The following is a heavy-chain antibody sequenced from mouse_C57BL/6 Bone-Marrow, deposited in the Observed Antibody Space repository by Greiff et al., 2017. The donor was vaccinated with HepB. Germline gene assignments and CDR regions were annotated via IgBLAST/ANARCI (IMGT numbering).Heavy chain of an antibody. D-gene: IGHD2-3*01. CDR2: ISNGGGST. V-gene: IGHV5-12*01. Sequence: EVQLVESGGGLVQPGGSLKLSCAASGFTFSDYYMYWVRQTPEKRLEWVAYISNGGGSTYYPDTVKGRFTISRDNAKNTLYLQMSRLKSEDTAMYYCARHDDGYYPAWFAYWGQGTRVTVSA. CDR3: ARHDDGYYPAWFAY. J-gene: IGHJ3*01. CDR1: GFTFSDYY.